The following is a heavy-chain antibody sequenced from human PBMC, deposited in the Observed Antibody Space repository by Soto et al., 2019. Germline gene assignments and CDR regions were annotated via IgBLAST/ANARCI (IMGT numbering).Heavy chain of an antibody. D-gene: IGHD2-21*01. CDR3: AKALYGRSSSPSDY. CDR1: GFTFDDYA. Sequence: EVQLVESGGGLVQPGRSLRLSCAASGFTFDDYAMHWVRQAPGKGLEWVSYITWNSGYIGYADSVKGRFTISRDNANNSRYLQINSLKPEDTAFYYCAKALYGRSSSPSDYWGQGTLVTVSS. V-gene: IGHV3-9*01. J-gene: IGHJ1*01. CDR2: ITWNSGYI.